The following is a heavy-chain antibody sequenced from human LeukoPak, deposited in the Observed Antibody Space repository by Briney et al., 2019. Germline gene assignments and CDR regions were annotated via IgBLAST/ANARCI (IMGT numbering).Heavy chain of an antibody. V-gene: IGHV3-7*04. CDR2: IKYDESEK. Sequence: GGSLRLSCAASGFTFSNFWMGWVRQAPGKGLEWVASIKYDESEKHYVDSVKGRFTISRDNAKNSLYLQMNSLRGEDTAAYFCARVTTNGYFEYWGQGSLVTVSS. J-gene: IGHJ4*02. CDR1: GFTFSNFW. CDR3: ARVTTNGYFEY. D-gene: IGHD1-1*01.